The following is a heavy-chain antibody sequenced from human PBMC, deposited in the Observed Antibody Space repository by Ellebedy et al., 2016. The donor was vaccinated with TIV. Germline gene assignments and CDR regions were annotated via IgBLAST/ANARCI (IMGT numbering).Heavy chain of an antibody. CDR3: ARDRVGQWLVHYGMDV. D-gene: IGHD6-19*01. V-gene: IGHV1-69*13. J-gene: IGHJ6*02. CDR1: GGTFSSYA. Sequence: SVKVSXXASGGTFSSYAISWVRQAPGQGLEWMGGIIPIFGTANYAQKFQGRVTITADESMSTAYMELSSLRSEDTAVYYCARDRVGQWLVHYGMDVWGQGTTVTVSS. CDR2: IIPIFGTA.